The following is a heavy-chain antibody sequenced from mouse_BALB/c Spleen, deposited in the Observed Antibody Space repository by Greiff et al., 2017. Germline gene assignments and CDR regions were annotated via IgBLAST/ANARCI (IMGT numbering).Heavy chain of an antibody. CDR1: GFTFSSYA. CDR2: ISSGGSYT. V-gene: IGHV5-9-4*01. Sequence: EVKLVESGGGLVKPGGSLKLSCAASGFTFSSYAMSWVRQSPEKRLEWVAEISSGGSYTYYPDTVTGRFTISRDNAKNTLYLEMSSLRSEDTAMYYCARVEVRGGFDYWGQGTTLTVSS. CDR3: ARVEVRGGFDY. J-gene: IGHJ2*01. D-gene: IGHD2-14*01.